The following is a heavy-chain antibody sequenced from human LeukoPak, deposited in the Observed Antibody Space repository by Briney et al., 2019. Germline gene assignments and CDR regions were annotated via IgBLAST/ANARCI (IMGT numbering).Heavy chain of an antibody. CDR3: AKDIGYSSGWYVDY. J-gene: IGHJ4*02. Sequence: GRSLRLSCAASGFTFDDYAMHWVRQAPGKGLEWVSGISWNSGSIGYADSVKGRFTISRDNAKNSLYLQMNSLRAEDTALYYCAKDIGYSSGWYVDYWGQGTLVTVSS. D-gene: IGHD6-19*01. CDR1: GFTFDDYA. V-gene: IGHV3-9*01. CDR2: ISWNSGSI.